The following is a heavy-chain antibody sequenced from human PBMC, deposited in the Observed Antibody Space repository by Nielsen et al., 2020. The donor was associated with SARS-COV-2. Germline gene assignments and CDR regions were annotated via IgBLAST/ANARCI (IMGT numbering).Heavy chain of an antibody. J-gene: IGHJ6*02. CDR2: IDPRDSYT. V-gene: IGHV5-10-1*01. D-gene: IGHD3-16*01. CDR3: ARHGVMITDYDMDV. Sequence: GESLKIPCKGSGYSFTSYWISWVRQMPGKGLEWMGRIDPRDSYTNYSPSFQGHVTISADKSISTAYLQWSSLKASDTAMYYCARHGVMITDYDMDVWGQGTTVTVSS. CDR1: GYSFTSYW.